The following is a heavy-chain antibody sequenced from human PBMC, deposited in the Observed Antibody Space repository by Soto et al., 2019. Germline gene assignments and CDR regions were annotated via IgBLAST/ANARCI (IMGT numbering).Heavy chain of an antibody. CDR1: GGTFSSYA. CDR3: ASLLCSGGSCYSYWYFDL. V-gene: IGHV1-69*12. Sequence: QVQLVQSGAEVKKPGSSVKVSCKASGGTFSSYAISWVRQAPGQGLEWMGGIIPIFGTANYAQKFQGRVTINADESTSTAYMELSSLRSEDTAVYYCASLLCSGGSCYSYWYFDLWGRGTLVTVSS. D-gene: IGHD2-15*01. CDR2: IIPIFGTA. J-gene: IGHJ2*01.